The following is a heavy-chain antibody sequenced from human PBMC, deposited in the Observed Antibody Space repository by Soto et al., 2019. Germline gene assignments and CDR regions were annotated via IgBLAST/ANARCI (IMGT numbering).Heavy chain of an antibody. CDR3: ARVCSGGSCYSDAFHI. CDR1: GFTFSSNY. V-gene: IGHV3-53*01. CDR2: IYSGGST. D-gene: IGHD2-15*01. Sequence: EVQLVESGGGLIQPGGSLRLSCAASGFTFSSNYMSWVRQAPGKGLEWVSVIYSGGSTYYADSVKGRFTISRDNSTNTLYIQMNSLRAEDTAVYYCARVCSGGSCYSDAFHIWGQGTMVTVSS. J-gene: IGHJ3*02.